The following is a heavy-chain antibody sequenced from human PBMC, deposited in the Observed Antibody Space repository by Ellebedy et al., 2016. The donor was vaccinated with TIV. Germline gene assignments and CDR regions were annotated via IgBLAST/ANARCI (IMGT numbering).Heavy chain of an antibody. CDR2: ISNTGSRT. CDR1: GFTFSSYA. Sequence: PGGSLRLSCAASGFTFSSYAMSWVRQAPGKGLEWVSTISNTGSRTYYADSVEGRFIISRDNSKKTLYLQMNSLRADDTAVYYCAKERAYTPDYYYSGMDVWGQGTTVTVSS. J-gene: IGHJ6*02. V-gene: IGHV3-23*01. D-gene: IGHD3-9*01. CDR3: AKERAYTPDYYYSGMDV.